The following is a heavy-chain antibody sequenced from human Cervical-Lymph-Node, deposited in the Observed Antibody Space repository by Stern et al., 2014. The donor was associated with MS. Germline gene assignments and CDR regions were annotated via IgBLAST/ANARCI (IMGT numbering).Heavy chain of an antibody. D-gene: IGHD3-10*01. CDR3: ARTSYYSDSGTWVGWFDP. CDR1: GFSLNNPTMG. CDR2: LFSYDEK. J-gene: IGHJ5*02. Sequence: QATLKESGPVLVKPTETLTLTCTVSGFSLNNPTMGVSWIRQPPGKALEWLAHLFSYDEKTYRTSLKRRLTISKDISKSQVVLTMSNMDPVDTATYSCARTSYYSDSGTWVGWFDPWGQGTLVTVSS. V-gene: IGHV2-26*01.